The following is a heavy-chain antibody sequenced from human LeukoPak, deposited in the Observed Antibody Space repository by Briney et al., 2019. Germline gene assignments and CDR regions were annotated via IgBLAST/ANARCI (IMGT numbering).Heavy chain of an antibody. CDR3: ARGRGYSYGHHRCWFDP. J-gene: IGHJ5*02. Sequence: GGSLRLSCAASGFTFSSYSMNWVRQALGKGLEWVANIKQDGSEKYYVDSVKGRFTISRDNAKNSLYLQMNSLRAEDTAVYYCARGRGYSYGHHRCWFDPWGQGTLVTVSS. CDR2: IKQDGSEK. CDR1: GFTFSSYS. V-gene: IGHV3-7*01. D-gene: IGHD5-18*01.